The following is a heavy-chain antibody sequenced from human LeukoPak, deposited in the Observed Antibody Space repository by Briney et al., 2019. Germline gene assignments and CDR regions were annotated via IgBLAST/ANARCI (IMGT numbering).Heavy chain of an antibody. CDR1: GDSISSSNW. CDR3: ARPQYGDYYYGMDV. Sequence: SGTLSLTCAVSGDSISSSNWWSWVRQPPGKGLEWIGEIYHSGSTNYNPSLKSRVTISVDKSKNQFSLKLTSVTAADTAVYYCARPQYGDYYYGMDVWGQGTTVTVSS. D-gene: IGHD4-17*01. CDR2: IYHSGST. J-gene: IGHJ6*02. V-gene: IGHV4-4*02.